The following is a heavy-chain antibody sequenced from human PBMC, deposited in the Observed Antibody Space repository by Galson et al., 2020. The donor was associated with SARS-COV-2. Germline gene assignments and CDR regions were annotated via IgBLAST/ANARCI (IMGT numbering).Heavy chain of an antibody. Sequence: SQTLSLTCSVSGGPISSENNYWNWIRQPAGKGLEWIGRIHGNGRTRYNPSLDSRVTISVDTSRNQFSLELTSVTAADTAEYFCAREAIHYGSGNYLVYYLDFWGRGALVTVSS. V-gene: IGHV4-61*02. CDR2: IHGNGRT. CDR1: GGPISSENNY. CDR3: AREAIHYGSGNYLVYYLDF. D-gene: IGHD3-10*01. J-gene: IGHJ4*02.